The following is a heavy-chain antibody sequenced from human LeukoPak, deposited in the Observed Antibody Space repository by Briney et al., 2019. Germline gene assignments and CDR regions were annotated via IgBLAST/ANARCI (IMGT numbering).Heavy chain of an antibody. J-gene: IGHJ6*03. CDR3: ARVSWFPGTSYYYMDV. Sequence: PSETLSLTCNVSGGSISSYYWSWIRQPPGKRLEWIGYIYNSGSTNYNPSLKSRVTISVDTSKNQFSLKLSSVTAADTAVYYCARVSWFPGTSYYYMDVWGKGTTVTVSS. CDR1: GGSISSYY. CDR2: IYNSGST. V-gene: IGHV4-59*01. D-gene: IGHD1-1*01.